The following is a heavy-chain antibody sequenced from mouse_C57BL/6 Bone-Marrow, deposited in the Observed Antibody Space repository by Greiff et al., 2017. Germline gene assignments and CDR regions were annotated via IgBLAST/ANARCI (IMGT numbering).Heavy chain of an antibody. CDR3: ASLLRSGDY. J-gene: IGHJ4*01. V-gene: IGHV1-82*01. CDR2: IYPGDGGT. CDR1: GYAFSSSW. Sequence: QVQLQQSGPELVKPGASVKISCKASGYAFSSSWMNWVKQRPGQGLEWIGRIYPGDGGTNYNGKFKGKATLTADKSSSTAYMQLSSLTSEDSAVXFCASLLRSGDYWGQGTLVTVSA.